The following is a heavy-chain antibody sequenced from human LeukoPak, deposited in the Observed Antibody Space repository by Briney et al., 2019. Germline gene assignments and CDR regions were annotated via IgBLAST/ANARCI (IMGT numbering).Heavy chain of an antibody. CDR1: GGSISSGGYY. CDR3: ARVGGHPGIAAAGTDLFDY. J-gene: IGHJ4*02. V-gene: IGHV4-30-2*01. CDR2: IYHSGST. Sequence: SQTLSLTCTVSGGSISSGGYYWSWIRQPPGKGLEWIGYIYHSGSTYYNPSLKSRVTISVDKSKNQFSLKLSSVTAADTAVYYCARVGGHPGIAAAGTDLFDYWGQGTLVTVSS. D-gene: IGHD6-13*01.